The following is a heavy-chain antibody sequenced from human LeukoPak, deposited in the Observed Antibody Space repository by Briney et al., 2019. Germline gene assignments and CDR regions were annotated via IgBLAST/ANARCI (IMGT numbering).Heavy chain of an antibody. CDR1: GFTFSSYG. D-gene: IGHD3-9*01. J-gene: IGHJ6*02. CDR2: IRYDGSNK. V-gene: IGHV3-30*02. Sequence: GGSLRLSCAASGFTFSSYGVHWVRQAPGKGLEWVAFIRYDGSNKYYADSVRCAFTLYRDNSKTTLYLQMTGLRAVGSAMYYCTKDNDDILTGHTVTYYGIDLWGQGTTVTVSS. CDR3: TKDNDDILTGHTVTYYGIDL.